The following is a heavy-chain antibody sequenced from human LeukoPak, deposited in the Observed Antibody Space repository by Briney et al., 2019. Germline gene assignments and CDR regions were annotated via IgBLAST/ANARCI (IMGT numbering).Heavy chain of an antibody. CDR1: GYTFTSYG. CDR3: ARGARIAAAVQKPRRLYNWFDP. Sequence: ASVKVSCKASGYTFTSYGISWVRQAPGQGLEWMGWISAYNGNTNYAQKLQGRVTMTTDTSTSTAYMELRSLRSDDTAVYYCARGARIAAAVQKPRRLYNWFDPWGQGTLVTVSS. D-gene: IGHD6-13*01. J-gene: IGHJ5*02. V-gene: IGHV1-18*01. CDR2: ISAYNGNT.